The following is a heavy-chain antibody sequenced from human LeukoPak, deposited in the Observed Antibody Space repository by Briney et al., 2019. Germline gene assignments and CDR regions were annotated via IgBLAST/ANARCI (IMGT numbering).Heavy chain of an antibody. J-gene: IGHJ5*01. CDR1: GYTFTGYY. CDR2: INSNSGGT. Sequence: GASVKVSCKASGYTFTGYYMHWVRQAPGQGLEWMGWINSNSGGTNYAQKFQGSVTMTRDTSISTVYMELSRRRSDDTAVYYCARASGSYWWFDSWGQGTLVTVSS. V-gene: IGHV1-2*02. D-gene: IGHD1-26*01. CDR3: ARASGSYWWFDS.